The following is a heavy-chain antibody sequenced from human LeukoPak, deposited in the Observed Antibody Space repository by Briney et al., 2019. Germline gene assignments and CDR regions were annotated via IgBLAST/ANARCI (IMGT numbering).Heavy chain of an antibody. Sequence: GGSLRLSCAASGFTFDDYGMHWVRQAPGKGLEGVSGISWNSGSIGYADSVKGRFTISRDNAKSTLYLQMNSLRADDMALYYCTKASGYSSGAVDYWGQGTLVTVSS. D-gene: IGHD5-18*01. V-gene: IGHV3-9*03. CDR3: TKASGYSSGAVDY. J-gene: IGHJ4*02. CDR1: GFTFDDYG. CDR2: ISWNSGSI.